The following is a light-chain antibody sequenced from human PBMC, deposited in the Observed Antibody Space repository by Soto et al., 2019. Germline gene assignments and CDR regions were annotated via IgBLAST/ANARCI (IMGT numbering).Light chain of an antibody. J-gene: IGKJ3*01. Sequence: DIEMSQSPSSLSASVGDRVTITCRASQSLNRWLAWYQQKPGKAPKLLIYDASSLQCGVPSRFSGSGAGTEFALTRRSLQPDDVATYGVQQYDNLPFTFGPGTKVDIK. CDR1: QSLNRW. CDR2: DAS. CDR3: QQYDNLPFT. V-gene: IGKV1-5*01.